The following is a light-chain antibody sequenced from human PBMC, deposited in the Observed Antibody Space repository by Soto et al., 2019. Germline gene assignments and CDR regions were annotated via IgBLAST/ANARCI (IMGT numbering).Light chain of an antibody. CDR3: QQYNNWPLT. V-gene: IGKV3-15*01. CDR2: GAS. Sequence: EIVMTQSPATLSVSPGERVTLSCRATQTLSSSLAWYQQKPGQAPRLLIYGASTRATGIPARFSGSGSGTEFTLTISSLQSEGFAVYYCQQYNNWPLTFGQGTKLEIK. J-gene: IGKJ2*01. CDR1: QTLSSS.